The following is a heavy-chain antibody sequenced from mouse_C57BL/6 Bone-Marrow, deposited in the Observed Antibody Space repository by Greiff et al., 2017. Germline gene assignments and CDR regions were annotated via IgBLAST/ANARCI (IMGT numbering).Heavy chain of an antibody. D-gene: IGHD2-5*01. CDR3: ARPYYSNYWYFDV. V-gene: IGHV1-55*01. Sequence: QVQLQQPGAELVKPGASVKMSCKASGYTFTSYWITWVKQRPGQGLEWIGDIYPGSGSTNYNEKFKSKATLTVDTSSSTAYMQLSSRTSEDSAVYYCARPYYSNYWYFDVWGTGTTVTVS. CDR1: GYTFTSYW. J-gene: IGHJ1*03. CDR2: IYPGSGST.